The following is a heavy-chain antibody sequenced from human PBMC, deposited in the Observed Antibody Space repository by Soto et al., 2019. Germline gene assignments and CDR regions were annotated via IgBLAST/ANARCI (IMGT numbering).Heavy chain of an antibody. CDR1: GFTVSSNY. V-gene: IGHV3-53*04. D-gene: IGHD2-15*01. CDR2: IYSGGST. CDR3: ARDQGGQGIVVQQGMDV. J-gene: IGHJ6*02. Sequence: EVQLVESGGGLVQPGGSLRLSCAASGFTVSSNYMSWVRQAPGKGLEWVSVIYSGGSTYYADSVKGRFTISRHNSKNTLYLQMNSLRAEDTAVYYCARDQGGQGIVVQQGMDVWGQGTTVTVSS.